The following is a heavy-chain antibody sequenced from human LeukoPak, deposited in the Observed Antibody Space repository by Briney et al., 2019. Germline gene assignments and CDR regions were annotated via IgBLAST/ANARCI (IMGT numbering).Heavy chain of an antibody. V-gene: IGHV3-23*01. J-gene: IGHJ4*02. D-gene: IGHD2-15*01. Sequence: GGSLRLSCAASGLPFSDYSMTWVRQPPGKGLFWVSGISAGGGSTYYADSVKGRFTISRDNSKNTLYLQMNSLRAEDTAVYYCAKSSLGYCSGGSCYFDYWGQGTLVTVSS. CDR3: AKSSLGYCSGGSCYFDY. CDR1: GLPFSDYS. CDR2: ISAGGGST.